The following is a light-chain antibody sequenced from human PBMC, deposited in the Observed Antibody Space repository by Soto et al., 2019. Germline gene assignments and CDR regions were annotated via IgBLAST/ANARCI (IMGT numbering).Light chain of an antibody. V-gene: IGKV3-20*01. Sequence: IVLTQSPGNLSLSPGERATLSCRASQSVSRSYLAWYQQRPGQAPRLLIYNASSRATGSPDRFSGSGSGTDFTRTISGLEPEDFAMYYCQQYGSSPSTFGPGTKVEIK. CDR2: NAS. CDR1: QSVSRSY. CDR3: QQYGSSPST. J-gene: IGKJ1*01.